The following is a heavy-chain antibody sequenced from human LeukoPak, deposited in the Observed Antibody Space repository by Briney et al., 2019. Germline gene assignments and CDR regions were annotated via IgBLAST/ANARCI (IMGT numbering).Heavy chain of an antibody. CDR1: GFTFSSYG. J-gene: IGHJ6*03. Sequence: GGSLRLSCGASGFTFSSYGMHWVRQAPGKGLEWVAFIRYDGSNKYYADSVKGRFTISRDNSKNTLYLQMNSLRAEDTAVYYCAKDAPLLTYYYMDVWGKGTTVTISS. CDR3: AKDAPLLTYYYMDV. D-gene: IGHD2/OR15-2a*01. CDR2: IRYDGSNK. V-gene: IGHV3-30*02.